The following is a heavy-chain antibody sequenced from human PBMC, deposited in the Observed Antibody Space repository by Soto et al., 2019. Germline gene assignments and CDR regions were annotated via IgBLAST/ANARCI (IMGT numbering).Heavy chain of an antibody. J-gene: IGHJ6*02. CDR3: AKELQRGMDV. Sequence: QVNLVQSGAEGKQPGASVKVSCKASGYTFSVYHMHWVRQAPGQGLEWMGWVHPNSGGTNYAQSFEGRVTMTRDTSINTAYMELSRLTSDDTAVYYCAKELQRGMDVWGQGTTVTVSS. V-gene: IGHV1-2*02. D-gene: IGHD4-4*01. CDR1: GYTFSVYH. CDR2: VHPNSGGT.